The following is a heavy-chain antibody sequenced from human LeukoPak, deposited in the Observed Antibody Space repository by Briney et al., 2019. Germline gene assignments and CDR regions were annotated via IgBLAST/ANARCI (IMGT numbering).Heavy chain of an antibody. CDR2: ISSSGNYI. D-gene: IGHD6-13*01. CDR1: RFTFSSYS. Sequence: PGGSLRLSCAASRFTFSSYSMNWVCQAPGKGLEWVSSISSSGNYIYYADSVKGRFTISRDNAKNSLYLQMNSLRAEDTAVYYCARNSIQQQLVLEDRGYPYYFEHWGQGTLVTVSS. CDR3: ARNSIQQQLVLEDRGYPYYFEH. J-gene: IGHJ4*02. V-gene: IGHV3-21*01.